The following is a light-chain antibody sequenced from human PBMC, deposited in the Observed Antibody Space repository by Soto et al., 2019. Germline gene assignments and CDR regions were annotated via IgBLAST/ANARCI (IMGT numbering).Light chain of an antibody. CDR2: EAT. CDR3: CSYAGSTTWV. Sequence: QSALTQPASVSGSPGQSITISCTGTSSDVGSYNFVSWYQQRPGKAPKLMIFEATKRPSGVPNRFSGSKSGNTASLTISGHQAEDEADYYCCSYAGSTTWVFGGGTKVTVL. V-gene: IGLV2-23*01. CDR1: SSDVGSYNF. J-gene: IGLJ3*02.